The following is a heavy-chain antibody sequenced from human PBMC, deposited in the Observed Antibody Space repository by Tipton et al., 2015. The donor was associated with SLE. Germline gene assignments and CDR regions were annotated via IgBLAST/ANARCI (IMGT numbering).Heavy chain of an antibody. J-gene: IGHJ6*02. CDR1: GDSLSSNNYY. Sequence: TLSLTCSVSGDSLSSNNYYWGWIRQSPAQGLEWIGTIHYAGGTYYNPSLRSRLTISVDKSKNQFSLKLTAVTAADTAVYYCARWIPLTGINVWGQGATVTVSS. CDR3: ARWIPLTGINV. CDR2: IHYAGGT. V-gene: IGHV4-39*07. D-gene: IGHD5-18*01.